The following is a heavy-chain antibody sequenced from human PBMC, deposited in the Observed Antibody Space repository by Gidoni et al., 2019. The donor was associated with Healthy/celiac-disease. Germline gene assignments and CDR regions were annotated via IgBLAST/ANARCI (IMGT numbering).Heavy chain of an antibody. CDR1: GFTFSSYS. CDR3: AGPGYSSNNWFDP. Sequence: EVQLVESGGGLVKPGGSLRLSCAASGFTFSSYSMNWVRQAPGKGLEWVSSISSSSSYIYYADSVKCRFTISRDNAKISLYLQMNSLRAEDTAVYYCAGPGYSSNNWFDPWGQGTLVTVSS. D-gene: IGHD6-13*01. J-gene: IGHJ5*02. V-gene: IGHV3-21*01. CDR2: ISSSSSYI.